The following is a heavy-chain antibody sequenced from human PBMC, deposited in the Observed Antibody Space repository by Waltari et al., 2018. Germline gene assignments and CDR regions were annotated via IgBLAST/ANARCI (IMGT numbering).Heavy chain of an antibody. Sequence: EVQLVESGGGLVQPGRSLRLSCTVSGFHVGDYAMTWFRQAPGKGLEWVGYMRSDTYGGATEYAASVRGRFTFSRDASKNTAYLQMNSLRSEDTALYFCRRGEYSSDYWGQGALVTVSS. J-gene: IGHJ4*02. CDR1: GFHVGDYA. CDR3: RRGEYSSDY. D-gene: IGHD6-6*01. V-gene: IGHV3-49*03. CDR2: MRSDTYGGAT.